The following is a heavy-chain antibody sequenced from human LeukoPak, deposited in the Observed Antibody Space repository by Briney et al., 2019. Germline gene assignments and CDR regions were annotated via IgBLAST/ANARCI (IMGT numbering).Heavy chain of an antibody. CDR3: AKDPGGLLWFGELIIYGMDV. CDR2: ISGSGGST. J-gene: IGHJ6*02. Sequence: GGSLRLSCAASGFTFSSYAMSWVRQAPGKGLEWVSAISGSGGSTYYADSVKGRFTISRDNSKNTLYLQMNSLRAEDTAVYYCAKDPGGLLWFGELIIYGMDVWGQGTTVTVSS. D-gene: IGHD3-10*01. V-gene: IGHV3-23*01. CDR1: GFTFSSYA.